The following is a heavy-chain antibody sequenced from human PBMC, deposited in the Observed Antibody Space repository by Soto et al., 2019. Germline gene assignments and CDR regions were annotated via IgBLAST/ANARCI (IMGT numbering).Heavy chain of an antibody. CDR2: IIPIFGTA. D-gene: IGHD6-13*01. V-gene: IGHV1-69*13. CDR3: AREGQQLSSLGYYFDY. CDR1: GGTFSSYA. Sequence: SVKVSCKASGGTFSSYAISWVRQAPGQGLEWMGGIIPIFGTANYAQKFQGRVTITADESTSTAYMELSSLRSEDTAVYYCAREGQQLSSLGYYFDYWGQGTLVTVSS. J-gene: IGHJ4*02.